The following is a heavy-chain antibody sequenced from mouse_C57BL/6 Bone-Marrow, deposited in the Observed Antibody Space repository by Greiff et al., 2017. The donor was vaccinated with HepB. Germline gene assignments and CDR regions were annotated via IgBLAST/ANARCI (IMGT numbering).Heavy chain of an antibody. CDR1: GFTFSSYA. CDR3: TRERGYFDY. Sequence: EVQRVESGAGLVKPGGSLKLSCAASGFTFSSYAMSWVRQTPEKRLEWVAYISSGGDYIYYADTVKGRFTISRDNARNTLYLQMSSLKSEDTAMYYCTRERGYFDYWGQGTTLTVSS. V-gene: IGHV5-9-1*02. J-gene: IGHJ2*01. CDR2: ISSGGDYI.